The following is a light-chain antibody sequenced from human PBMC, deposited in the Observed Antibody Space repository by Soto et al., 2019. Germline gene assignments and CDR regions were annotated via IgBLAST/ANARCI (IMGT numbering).Light chain of an antibody. CDR1: SSDVGGCNC. J-gene: IGLJ3*02. V-gene: IGLV2-14*03. CDR2: DVN. CDR3: SSYASSSVM. Sequence: QSVLTQPASVSGSPGQSITISCTGTSSDVGGCNCVSWYQQHPGKAPKLMIYDVNNRPSGVSDRFSGSKSGNTASLTISGLQAEDEADYYCSSYASSSVMFGGGTKLTVL.